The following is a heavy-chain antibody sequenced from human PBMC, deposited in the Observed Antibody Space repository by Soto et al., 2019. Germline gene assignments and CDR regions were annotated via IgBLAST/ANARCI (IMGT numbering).Heavy chain of an antibody. D-gene: IGHD6-19*01. CDR2: IVPIFATA. CDR1: GGTFSSYE. Sequence: QVQLVQSGAEVKKPGSSVKVSCKASGGTFSSYEINWVRQVPGQGLEWMGGIVPIFATANYAPKFQGRVTLTADESTSTANMELHSLTSGDTAVYYWAQEAAPPSTGWQYWGQGTLVTVSS. V-gene: IGHV1-69*12. CDR3: AQEAAPPSTGWQY. J-gene: IGHJ4*02.